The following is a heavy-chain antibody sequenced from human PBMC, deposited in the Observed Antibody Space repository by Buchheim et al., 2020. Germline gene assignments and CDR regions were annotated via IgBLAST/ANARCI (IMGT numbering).Heavy chain of an antibody. J-gene: IGHJ6*02. V-gene: IGHV3-7*04. D-gene: IGHD3-3*01. CDR1: GFTFSSYW. CDR3: AWGRPYYDFWSGYYAYYYYGMDV. Sequence: EVQLVESGGGLVQPGGSLRLSCAASGFTFSSYWMSWVRQAPGKGLEWVANIKQDGSEKYYVDSVKGRFTISRDNAKNSLYLQMNSLRAEDTAVYYCAWGRPYYDFWSGYYAYYYYGMDVWGQGTT. CDR2: IKQDGSEK.